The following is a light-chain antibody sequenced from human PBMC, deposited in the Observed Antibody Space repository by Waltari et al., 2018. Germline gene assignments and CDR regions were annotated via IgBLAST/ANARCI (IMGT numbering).Light chain of an antibody. CDR3: MQGTHWPWT. CDR2: RVS. CDR1: QSHVHSYGNTY. V-gene: IGKV2-30*02. J-gene: IGKJ1*01. Sequence: DVVMTQSPLSLPVTLGQPASISCRSSQSHVHSYGNTYLNWFQQRPGQSPRRLFYRVSNRDSGVPDRFSGSGSGTDFTLKISRVEAEDVGVYYCMQGTHWPWTFGQGTKVEIK.